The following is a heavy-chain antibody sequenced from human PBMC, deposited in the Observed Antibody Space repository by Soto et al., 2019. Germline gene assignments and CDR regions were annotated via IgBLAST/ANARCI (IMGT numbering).Heavy chain of an antibody. CDR2: ISHSGTT. Sequence: QVQLKQWGAGLLKPSETLSLTCAVYGGSFSGYTWSWLRQSPGKGLEWIGEISHSGTTNYNPSLKSRVTISAATSKSRLSLKMRSVTAADTAVYYCVRTLPLRRSTRFDPWGQGTLVTVTS. V-gene: IGHV4-34*01. J-gene: IGHJ5*02. CDR1: GGSFSGYT. CDR3: VRTLPLRRSTRFDP. D-gene: IGHD2-15*01.